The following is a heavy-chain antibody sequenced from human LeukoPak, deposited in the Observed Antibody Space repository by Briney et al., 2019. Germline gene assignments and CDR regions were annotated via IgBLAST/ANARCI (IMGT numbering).Heavy chain of an antibody. D-gene: IGHD3-3*01. CDR1: GFTFSSYA. V-gene: IGHV3-30-3*01. J-gene: IGHJ4*02. Sequence: QLGGSLRLSCAASGFTFSSYAMHWVRQAPGKGLEWVAVISYDGSNKYYADSVKGRFTISRDNSKNTLYLQMNSLRAEDTAVYYCARDFRAYYDFWSGYENIDYWGQGTLVTVSS. CDR3: ARDFRAYYDFWSGYENIDY. CDR2: ISYDGSNK.